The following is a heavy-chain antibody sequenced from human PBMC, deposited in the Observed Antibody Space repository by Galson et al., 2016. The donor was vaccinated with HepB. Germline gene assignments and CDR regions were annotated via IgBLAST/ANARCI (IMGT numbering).Heavy chain of an antibody. Sequence: QSGAEVKKPGESLRISCTGPAYSFTTYWIGWVRQMPGKGLEWVGIIYLGDSDTRYSPSFQGQVTISADKSIRTSYLQWSSLKASDTAIYYCVRLDDIVVAGVAHWGQGTLVTVSP. V-gene: IGHV5-51*01. CDR2: IYLGDSDT. J-gene: IGHJ4*02. CDR1: AYSFTTYW. D-gene: IGHD5-12*01. CDR3: VRLDDIVVAGVAH.